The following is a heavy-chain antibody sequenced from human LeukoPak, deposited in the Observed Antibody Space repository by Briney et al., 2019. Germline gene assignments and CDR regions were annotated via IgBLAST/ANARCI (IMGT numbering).Heavy chain of an antibody. CDR3: AREDPQTTVPEGMDV. CDR1: GGSISYYY. V-gene: IGHV4-59*01. D-gene: IGHD4-17*01. J-gene: IGHJ6*02. Sequence: SETLSLTCTVSGGSISYYYWSWIRQSPGKGLEWIGYIYYSGTANYNPSLKSRVTISVDTSKNQFSLQLRSVTAADTAVYYCAREDPQTTVPEGMDVWGQGTTVTVSS. CDR2: IYYSGTA.